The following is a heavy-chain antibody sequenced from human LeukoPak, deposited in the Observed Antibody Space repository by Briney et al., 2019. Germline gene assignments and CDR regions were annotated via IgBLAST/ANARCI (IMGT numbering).Heavy chain of an antibody. CDR2: INSSSSYK. Sequence: GGSLRLSCAASGFTFSSYSMNWLRQAQGKEQESDSSINSSSSYKYYADSVKGRFTISRDNAKNSLYLQINSLRAEDTAVYYCARDCSGGSCYYSMAFDYWGQGTLVTVSS. V-gene: IGHV3-21*01. J-gene: IGHJ4*02. CDR3: ARDCSGGSCYYSMAFDY. CDR1: GFTFSSYS. D-gene: IGHD2-15*01.